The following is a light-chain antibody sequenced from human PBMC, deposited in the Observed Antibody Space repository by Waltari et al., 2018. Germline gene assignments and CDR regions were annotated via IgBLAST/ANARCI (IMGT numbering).Light chain of an antibody. CDR2: EVT. CDR3: FSYAGRFSFV. CDR1: ANDVGNYNF. Sequence: QSALTQPASVSGSPGQSITISCAGTANDVGNYNFVSWYQQHPGKAPKLIIYEVTKRPSGVSNRFSASKSGIAASLTISGLQAEDEAEYYCFSYAGRFSFVFGTGTQVTV. V-gene: IGLV2-23*02. J-gene: IGLJ1*01.